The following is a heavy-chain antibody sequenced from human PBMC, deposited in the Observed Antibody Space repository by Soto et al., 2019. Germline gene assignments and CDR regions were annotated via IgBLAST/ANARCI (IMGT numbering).Heavy chain of an antibody. Sequence: QVQLLESGGGVVQPGRSLRLSCVASGFTLTNNGMHWVRQAPGQGLEWVAVISSDGSSKYYGDSVRGRFTISRHNAKNTLFLEMKSLRSEDTAVYYCAKDRGLAKSGRWSRYYHGMDVWGQGATGTVSS. CDR1: GFTLTNNG. D-gene: IGHD1-26*01. J-gene: IGHJ6*02. CDR2: ISSDGSSK. CDR3: AKDRGLAKSGRWSRYYHGMDV. V-gene: IGHV3-30*18.